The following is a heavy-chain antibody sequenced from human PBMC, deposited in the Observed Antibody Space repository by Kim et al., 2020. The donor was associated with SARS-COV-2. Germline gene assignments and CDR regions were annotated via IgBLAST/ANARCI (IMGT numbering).Heavy chain of an antibody. CDR1: GLTFRSYA. CDR2: ISYDGSNR. D-gene: IGHD2-21*02. CDR3: TRDGPYCSGNCYWANWYFDL. V-gene: IGHV3-30*04. Sequence: GGSLRLSCAVSGLTFRSYAMHWVRQAPGKGLEWVAVISYDGSNRNYTDSVKGRFTISRDNSKNTLYLQMSSLRVEDTAVYYCTRDGPYCSGNCYWANWYFDLWGRGTLVTVSS. J-gene: IGHJ2*01.